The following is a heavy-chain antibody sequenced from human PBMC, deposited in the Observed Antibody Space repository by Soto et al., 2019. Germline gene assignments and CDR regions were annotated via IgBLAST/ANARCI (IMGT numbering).Heavy chain of an antibody. CDR1: GFTSSLYA. Sequence: GGSLRLSCAASGFTSSLYAMTWVRQSPEKGLEWVSSIRGEGETTYYADSVKGRFTISRDSAWNMLYLQLNSLRAGDTAVYYCAKGGSETSIILDSWGPGTPVTVSS. V-gene: IGHV3-23*01. J-gene: IGHJ4*02. CDR2: IRGEGETT. D-gene: IGHD1-1*01. CDR3: AKGGSETSIILDS.